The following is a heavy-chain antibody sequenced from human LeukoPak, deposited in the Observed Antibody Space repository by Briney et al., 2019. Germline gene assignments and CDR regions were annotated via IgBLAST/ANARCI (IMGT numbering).Heavy chain of an antibody. CDR1: GGSISSSSYY. Sequence: SETLSLTCTVSGGSISSSSYYWGWIRQPPGKGLEWIGSIYYSGSTYYNPSLKSRVTISVDTSKNQFSLKLSSVTAADTAVYYCASRRPANWGPDDAFDIWGQGTMVTVSS. CDR3: ASRRPANWGPDDAFDI. J-gene: IGHJ3*02. V-gene: IGHV4-39*01. D-gene: IGHD7-27*01. CDR2: IYYSGST.